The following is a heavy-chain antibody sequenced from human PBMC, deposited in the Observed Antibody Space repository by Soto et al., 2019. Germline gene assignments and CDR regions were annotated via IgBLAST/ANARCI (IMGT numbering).Heavy chain of an antibody. J-gene: IGHJ4*02. CDR1: GGSFSAYS. D-gene: IGHD6-13*01. CDR3: ARARTAAPRFDY. V-gene: IGHV4-34*02. Sequence: QVQLQQWGAGQLKPSETLSLACAVYGGSFSAYSWTWVRQPPGKGLEWIGDVTDRGTTNYNPSLESRLTISVDRSRNQFSLELTSVTAAXSAVYYCARARTAAPRFDYWGQGTLVTVSS. CDR2: VTDRGTT.